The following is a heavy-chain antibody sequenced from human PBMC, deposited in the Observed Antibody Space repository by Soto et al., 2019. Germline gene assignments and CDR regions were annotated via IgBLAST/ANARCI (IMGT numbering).Heavy chain of an antibody. CDR3: ASYCSGCSCYLASDY. CDR1: GFTFSSYA. Sequence: QVQLVESGGGVVQPGRSLRLSCAASGFTFSSYAMHWVRQAPGKGLEWVAVISYDGSNKYYADSVKGRFSISRDNSKNTMFLPFYNLRAEYPAAYYCASYCSGCSCYLASDYWGQGTLVTVSS. J-gene: IGHJ4*02. V-gene: IGHV3-30-3*01. CDR2: ISYDGSNK. D-gene: IGHD2-15*01.